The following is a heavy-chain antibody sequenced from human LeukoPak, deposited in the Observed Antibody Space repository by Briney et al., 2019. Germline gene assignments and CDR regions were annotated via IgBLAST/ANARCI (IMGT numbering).Heavy chain of an antibody. V-gene: IGHV4-4*07. CDR3: ARGYDILTGSAFDY. J-gene: IGHJ4*02. CDR2: IYTSGST. Sequence: SETLSLTCTVSGGSISSYYWSWIRQPPGKGLEWIGRIYTSGSTNYNPSLKSRVTMSVDTSKNQFSLKLSSVTAADTAVYYCARGYDILTGSAFDYWGQGTLVTVSS. CDR1: GGSISSYY. D-gene: IGHD3-9*01.